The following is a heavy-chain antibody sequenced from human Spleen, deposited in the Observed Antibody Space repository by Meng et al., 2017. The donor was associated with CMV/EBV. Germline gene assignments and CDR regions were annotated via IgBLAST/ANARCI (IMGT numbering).Heavy chain of an antibody. CDR2: IGSAGDT. D-gene: IGHD6-19*01. V-gene: IGHV3-13*01. CDR3: ARDLAVDPFDY. CDR1: GFTFSTYD. J-gene: IGHJ4*02. Sequence: GESLKISCAASGFTFSTYDMHWVRQVTGKRLEWVSGIGSAGDTYCPDSVKGRFTISRDNAKNSLYLQMNSLRAEDTAVYYCARDLAVDPFDYWGQGTLVTVSS.